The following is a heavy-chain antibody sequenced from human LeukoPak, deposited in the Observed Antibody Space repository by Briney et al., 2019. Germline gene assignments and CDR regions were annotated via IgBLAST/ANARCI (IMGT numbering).Heavy chain of an antibody. V-gene: IGHV3-21*01. CDR2: ISSSSSYI. J-gene: IGHJ3*02. D-gene: IGHD3-10*01. CDR1: GFTFSSYS. Sequence: GGSLRLSCAASGFTFSSYSMNWVRQAPGKGLEWVSSISSSSSYIYYADSVKGRFTISRDNAKNSLYLQMNSLRAEDTAVCYCARSVVLLWFGELGAFDIWGQGTMVTVSS. CDR3: ARSVVLLWFGELGAFDI.